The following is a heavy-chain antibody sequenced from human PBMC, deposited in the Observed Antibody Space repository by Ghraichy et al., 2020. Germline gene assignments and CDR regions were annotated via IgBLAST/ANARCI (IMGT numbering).Heavy chain of an antibody. V-gene: IGHV4-39*07. CDR3: ARAASYSSSWYDFVLFDY. D-gene: IGHD6-13*01. CDR2: INHSGST. Sequence: SETLSLTCTVSGGSISSSTYYWGWIRQPPGKGLEWIGEINHSGSTNYNPSLKSRVTISVDTSKNQFSLKLSSVTAADTAVYYCARAASYSSSWYDFVLFDYWGQGTLVTVSS. CDR1: GGSISSSTYY. J-gene: IGHJ4*02.